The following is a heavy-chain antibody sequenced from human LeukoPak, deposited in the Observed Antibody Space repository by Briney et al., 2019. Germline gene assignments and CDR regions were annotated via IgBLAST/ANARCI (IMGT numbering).Heavy chain of an antibody. CDR2: IVVGSGNT. J-gene: IGHJ6*02. D-gene: IGHD4-23*01. CDR3: AAAYGGNSAYYYGMDV. Sequence: GTSVKVSCKASGFTFTSSAMRWVRQARGQRLEWIGWIVVGSGNTNYAQKFQERVTITRDMSTSTAYMELSSLRSEDTAVYYCAAAYGGNSAYYYGMDVWGQGTTVTVSS. V-gene: IGHV1-58*02. CDR1: GFTFTSSA.